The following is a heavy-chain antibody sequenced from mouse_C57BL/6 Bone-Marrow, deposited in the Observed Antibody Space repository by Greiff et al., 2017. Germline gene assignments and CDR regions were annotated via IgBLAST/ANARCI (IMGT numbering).Heavy chain of an antibody. CDR2: ISDGGSYT. D-gene: IGHD1-1*01. Sequence: EVKLEESGGGLVKPGGSLKLSCAASGFTFSSYAMSWVRQTPEKRLEWVATISDGGSYTYYPDNVKGRFTISRDNAKNNLYLQMSHLKSEDTAMYYCARVEDYGSSHWYFDVWGTGTTVTVSS. V-gene: IGHV5-4*03. CDR3: ARVEDYGSSHWYFDV. J-gene: IGHJ1*03. CDR1: GFTFSSYA.